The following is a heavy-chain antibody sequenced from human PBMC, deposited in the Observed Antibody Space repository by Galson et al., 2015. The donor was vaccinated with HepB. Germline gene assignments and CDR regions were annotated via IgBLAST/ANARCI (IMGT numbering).Heavy chain of an antibody. CDR2: ISYDGSYK. CDR3: ASAKVGTTYFDY. D-gene: IGHD1-26*01. Sequence: SLRLSCAASGFTFSSYGMHWVRQAPGKGLEWVALISYDGSYKYYEDSVKGRFTISRDQIENTLYLQIDSLRPEDTAVYYCASAKVGTTYFDYWGQGTLVTVSS. CDR1: GFTFSSYG. J-gene: IGHJ4*02. V-gene: IGHV3-30*03.